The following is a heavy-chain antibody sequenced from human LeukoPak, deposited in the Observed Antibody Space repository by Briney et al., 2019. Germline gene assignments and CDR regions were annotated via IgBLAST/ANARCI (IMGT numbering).Heavy chain of an antibody. J-gene: IGHJ4*02. D-gene: IGHD4-23*01. Sequence: GASVKVSCKASGGTFSSYAISWVRQAPGQGLEWMGRIIPILGIANYAQKFQGRVTITADKSTSTAYMELSSLRSEDTAVYYCARGLAGGGKTPVDYWGQGTLVTVSS. V-gene: IGHV1-69*04. CDR2: IIPILGIA. CDR1: GGTFSSYA. CDR3: ARGLAGGGKTPVDY.